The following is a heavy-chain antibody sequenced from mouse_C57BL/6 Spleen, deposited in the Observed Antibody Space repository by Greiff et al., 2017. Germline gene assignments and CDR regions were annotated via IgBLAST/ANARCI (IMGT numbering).Heavy chain of an antibody. Sequence: QVQLQQPGAELVKPGPSVKLSCKASGYTFTSYWMTWVKQRPGRGLEWIGDINPGSGSTNYNEKFKSKATLTVDTSSSTAYMQLSRLTSEDVAVYDCARWRLLEDDLDYWGQRTSVTVSS. CDR1: GYTFTSYW. J-gene: IGHJ4*01. V-gene: IGHV1-55*01. CDR3: ARWRLLEDDLDY. D-gene: IGHD2-3*01. CDR2: INPGSGST.